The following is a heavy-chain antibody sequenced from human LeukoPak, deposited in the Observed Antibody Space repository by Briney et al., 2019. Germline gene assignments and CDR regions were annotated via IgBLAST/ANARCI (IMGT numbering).Heavy chain of an antibody. D-gene: IGHD3-10*01. J-gene: IGHJ5*02. V-gene: IGHV3-23*01. Sequence: PGRSLRLSRAVSVFTFSIYGMSWVPDAPGRGLEGGLAICGNGGSTYYADSVKGRFTIYRDNSKNTLYLRMDRLRAEDTAVYSCTTDPSIWFGEFFLLPWGQETLVTVSS. CDR2: ICGNGGST. CDR1: VFTFSIYG. CDR3: TTDPSIWFGEFFLLP.